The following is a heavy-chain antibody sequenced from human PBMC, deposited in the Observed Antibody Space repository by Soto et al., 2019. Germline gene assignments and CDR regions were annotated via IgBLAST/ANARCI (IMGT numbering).Heavy chain of an antibody. CDR2: IWYDGSNK. Sequence: QVQLVESGGGVLQPGRSLRLSCAASGFTFSSYGMHWVRQAPGKGLEWVAVIWYDGSNKYYADSVKGRFTISRDNSKNTLYLQMNSLRAEDTAVYYCARDRRTTVVTFTRPGYYYYGMDVWGQGTTVTVSS. CDR3: ARDRRTTVVTFTRPGYYYYGMDV. CDR1: GFTFSSYG. J-gene: IGHJ6*02. D-gene: IGHD4-17*01. V-gene: IGHV3-33*01.